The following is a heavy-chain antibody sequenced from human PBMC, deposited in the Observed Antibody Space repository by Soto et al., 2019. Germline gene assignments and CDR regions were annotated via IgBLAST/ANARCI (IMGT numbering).Heavy chain of an antibody. J-gene: IGHJ4*02. D-gene: IGHD6-13*01. Sequence: SEALSLTCTASGGSISSNYWSWLRQPPGKGLEWSGYIHYSGSTNYNPSLKSRVTITVNTSTNQFSLKLTSVTAADTAVYYCAGVSSGWLYLAYGGQGPRATVSS. CDR3: AGVSSGWLYLAY. CDR2: IHYSGST. V-gene: IGHV4-59*01. CDR1: GGSISSNY.